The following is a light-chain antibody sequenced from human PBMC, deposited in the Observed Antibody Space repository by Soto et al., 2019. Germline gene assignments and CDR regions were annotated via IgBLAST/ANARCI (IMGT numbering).Light chain of an antibody. CDR1: QSVSSSY. CDR3: QQYGSSPRT. J-gene: IGKJ1*01. Sequence: EIVLTQSPGTLSLSPGERATLSCRASQSVSSSYLAWYQQKPGQAPRLLIYGASSRATGITDRFSGSGSATDFTLTISRLEPEDFAVYYCQQYGSSPRTFGQGTRVEIK. CDR2: GAS. V-gene: IGKV3-20*01.